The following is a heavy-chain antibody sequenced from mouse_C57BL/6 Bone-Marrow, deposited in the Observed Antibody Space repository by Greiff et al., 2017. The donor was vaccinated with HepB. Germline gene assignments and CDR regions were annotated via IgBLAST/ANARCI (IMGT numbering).Heavy chain of an antibody. CDR2: INTGGSYT. D-gene: IGHD2-14*01. CDR1: GFAFSTSG. V-gene: IGHV5-6*01. J-gene: IGHJ2*01. CDR3: ARDRFDFYFDY. Sequence: EVQRVESGGDLVKPGGSLKLSCAASGFAFSTSGMSWVRQTPDKRLEWVATINTGGSYTYYAYNVRGRFTISRDTAKNTLFLLMSSLKSEDSAIYYCARDRFDFYFDYWGQGTPLTVSS.